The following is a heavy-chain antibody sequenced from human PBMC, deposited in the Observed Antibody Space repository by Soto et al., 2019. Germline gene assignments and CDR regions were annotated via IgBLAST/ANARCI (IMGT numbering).Heavy chain of an antibody. Sequence: SETLSLTCTVSGGSISSGGYYWSWIRQHPGKGLEWIGYIYYSGSTYYNPSLKSRVTISVDTSKNQFSLKLSSVTAADTAVYYCASQYYYDSSGYYYGLDYWGQGTLVTVSS. CDR1: GGSISSGGYY. CDR2: IYYSGST. V-gene: IGHV4-31*03. D-gene: IGHD3-22*01. J-gene: IGHJ4*02. CDR3: ASQYYYDSSGYYYGLDY.